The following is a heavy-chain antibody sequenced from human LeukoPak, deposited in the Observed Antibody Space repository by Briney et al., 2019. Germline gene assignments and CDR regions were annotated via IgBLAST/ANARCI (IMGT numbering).Heavy chain of an antibody. CDR3: AREGVGYYDSSGYRALDY. CDR2: IKQDGSEK. J-gene: IGHJ4*02. Sequence: GGSLRLSCAASGFTFSSYWMSWARQAPGKGLEWVANIKQDGSEKYYVDSVKGRFTISRDNAKNSLYLQMNSLRAEDTAVYYCAREGVGYYDSSGYRALDYWGQGTLVTVSS. CDR1: GFTFSSYW. V-gene: IGHV3-7*03. D-gene: IGHD3-22*01.